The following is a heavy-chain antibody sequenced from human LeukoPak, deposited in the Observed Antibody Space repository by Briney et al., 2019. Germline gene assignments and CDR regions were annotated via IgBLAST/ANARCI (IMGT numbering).Heavy chain of an antibody. CDR3: ARRMVRGFPVK. Sequence: SETLSLTCAVYGGSFSGYYWSWIRQPPGKGLEWIGEINHSGSTNYNPSLKSRVTISVDTSKNQFSLKLSSVTAADTAEYYCARRMVRGFPVKWGQGTLVTVSS. CDR2: INHSGST. CDR1: GGSFSGYY. J-gene: IGHJ4*02. V-gene: IGHV4-34*01. D-gene: IGHD3-10*01.